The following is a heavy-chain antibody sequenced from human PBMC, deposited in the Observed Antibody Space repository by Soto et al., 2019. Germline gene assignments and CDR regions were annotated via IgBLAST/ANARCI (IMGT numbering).Heavy chain of an antibody. CDR1: GGSISSGGYS. J-gene: IGHJ4*02. D-gene: IGHD6-19*01. Sequence: QLQLQESGSGLVKPSQTLSLTCAVSGGSISSGGYSWSWIRQPPGKGLGCIGYIYHSGSTYYNPSLKSRVTISVDRSKNQFSLKLSSVTAADTAVYYCARAGGLGAVAADYWGQGTLVTVSS. V-gene: IGHV4-30-2*01. CDR2: IYHSGST. CDR3: ARAGGLGAVAADY.